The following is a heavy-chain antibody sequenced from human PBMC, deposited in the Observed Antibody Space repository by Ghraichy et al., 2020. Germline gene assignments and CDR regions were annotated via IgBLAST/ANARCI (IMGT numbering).Heavy chain of an antibody. J-gene: IGHJ4*02. CDR1: GFTFSSDA. V-gene: IGHV3-23*01. CDR3: AKAPGPWWSYYFDY. CDR2: ISGSGGSV. Sequence: GGSLTLSCAASGFTFSSDAMSWVRQAPGKGLEWVSVISGSGGSVYYADSVKGRFTISRDNSKNTLHLQMNSLRAEDTAVYYCAKAPGPWWSYYFDYWGQGTLVTVSS. D-gene: IGHD3-16*01.